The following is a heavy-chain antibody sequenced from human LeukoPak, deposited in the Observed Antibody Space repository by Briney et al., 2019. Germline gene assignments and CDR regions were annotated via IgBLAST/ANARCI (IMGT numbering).Heavy chain of an antibody. CDR3: ARGDGDYSYYYYMDV. Sequence: PGGSLRLSCAASGFTFSDNYMSWIRQAPGKGLEWVSYISSSGSTIYYADSVKGRFTISRDNAKNSLYLQMNSLRAEDTAVYYCARGDGDYSYYYYMDVWGKGTTVTISS. CDR1: GFTFSDNY. CDR2: ISSSGSTI. V-gene: IGHV3-11*04. J-gene: IGHJ6*03. D-gene: IGHD4-17*01.